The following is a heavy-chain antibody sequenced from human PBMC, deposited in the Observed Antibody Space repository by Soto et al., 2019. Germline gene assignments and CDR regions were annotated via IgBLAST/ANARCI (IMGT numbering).Heavy chain of an antibody. CDR2: ISGSDGKK. D-gene: IGHD3-3*01. J-gene: IGHJ4*02. CDR3: ARWSYLDY. CDR1: GFSFGSYA. Sequence: GGSLRLSCAASGFSFGSYALSWVRQAPGKGLEWVSTISGSDGKKFYADSVKGRFSIPRDTSQRTLYLQMTSPRADDTAIYYCARWSYLDYWGQGTRVTVSS. V-gene: IGHV3-23*01.